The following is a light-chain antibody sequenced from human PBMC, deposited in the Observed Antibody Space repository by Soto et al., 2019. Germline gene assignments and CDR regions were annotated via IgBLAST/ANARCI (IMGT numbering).Light chain of an antibody. CDR1: QTVNTNY. CDR3: HQHGGSHET. CDR2: RAS. J-gene: IGKJ1*01. Sequence: EIVLAQSPDTLSWSPGERATLSCRASQTVNTNYVAWYQQNPGQAPRILIFRASNKATGIPDRFSGSGSGTEFILTISGLEPENSGIYHCHQHGGSHETFGQETKVDI. V-gene: IGKV3-20*01.